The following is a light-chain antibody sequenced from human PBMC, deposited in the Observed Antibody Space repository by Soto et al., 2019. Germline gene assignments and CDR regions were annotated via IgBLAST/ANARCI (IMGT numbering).Light chain of an antibody. J-gene: IGKJ4*01. CDR1: QSIRFY. CDR2: TAS. CDR3: QQRSNWPPLT. Sequence: DIQMTQSPSSLSASVGDRVTITCRASQSIRFYLNWYQQKPGKAPKLLIYTASNVQSGVPSRISGSGSGTDFTLTISSLQPEDFATYYCQQRSNWPPLTFGGGTKVEIK. V-gene: IGKV1-39*01.